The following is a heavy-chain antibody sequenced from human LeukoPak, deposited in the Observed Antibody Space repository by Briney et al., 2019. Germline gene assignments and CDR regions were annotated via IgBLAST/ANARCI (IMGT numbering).Heavy chain of an antibody. D-gene: IGHD6-19*01. CDR3: ARGLGYSSTPFDY. CDR1: GFTFSGYS. V-gene: IGHV3-48*02. CDR2: ISGGSGTI. J-gene: IGHJ4*02. Sequence: PGGSLRLSCAASGFTFSGYSMNWVRQAPGKGLEWVSYISGGSGTIYYADPVKGRFTISRDNAKNSLFLQMNSLRDEDTAVYYCARGLGYSSTPFDYWGQGTLVSVSS.